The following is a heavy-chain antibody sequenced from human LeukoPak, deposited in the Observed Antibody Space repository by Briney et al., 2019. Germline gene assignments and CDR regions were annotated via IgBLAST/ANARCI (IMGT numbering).Heavy chain of an antibody. D-gene: IGHD6-19*01. CDR3: AKFVSSSGWYYYFDY. Sequence: QPGGSLPLSCAASGLPFSSHVMSWGRQAPGKGVEWVSAISESGGSTYYSESVKGRFTISRDNPKNTLYLQMNSLRAEDTAVYYCAKFVSSSGWYYYFDYWGQGTLVTVSS. CDR1: GLPFSSHV. V-gene: IGHV3-23*01. J-gene: IGHJ4*02. CDR2: ISESGGST.